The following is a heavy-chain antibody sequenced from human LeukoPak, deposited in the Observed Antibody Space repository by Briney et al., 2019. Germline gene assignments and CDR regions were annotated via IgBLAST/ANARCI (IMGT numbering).Heavy chain of an antibody. V-gene: IGHV3-7*01. CDR3: ARVRVATTGRYDALNL. D-gene: IGHD5-12*01. J-gene: IGHJ3*01. CDR2: IKEDGSEK. Sequence: GGSLRLSCAAYGFTFSAYWMTWVRQAPGKGLEWVANIKEDGSEKYYVDSVRGRFTISRDNAKNSLYLQMNSLRADDTAVYYCARVRVATTGRYDALNLWGQGTMVTVSS. CDR1: GFTFSAYW.